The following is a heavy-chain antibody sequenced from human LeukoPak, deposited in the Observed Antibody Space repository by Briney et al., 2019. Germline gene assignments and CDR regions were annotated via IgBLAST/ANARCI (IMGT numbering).Heavy chain of an antibody. D-gene: IGHD6-19*01. V-gene: IGHV3-30-3*01. J-gene: IGHJ4*02. CDR3: AKGPLIEVAGTTWDY. CDR2: ISYDGSNK. CDR1: GFTFSSYA. Sequence: GGSLRLSCAASGFTFSSYAMHWVRQAPGKGPGWVAVISYDGSNKYYADSVKGRFTISRDNSKNTLYLQMNSLRAEDTAIYYCAKGPLIEVAGTTWDYWGQGTLVTVSS.